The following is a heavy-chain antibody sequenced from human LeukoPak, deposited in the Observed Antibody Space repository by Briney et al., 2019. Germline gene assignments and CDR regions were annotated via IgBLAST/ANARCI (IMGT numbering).Heavy chain of an antibody. Sequence: GGSLRLSCAASGFTFSSYAMSWVRQAPGKGLEWVSAISGSGGSTYYADSVKGRFTISRDNSKNTLYLQMNSLRSEDTAVYYCARDTDNSGSYYFDYWGQGTLVTVSS. CDR3: ARDTDNSGSYYFDY. V-gene: IGHV3-23*01. CDR1: GFTFSSYA. CDR2: ISGSGGST. D-gene: IGHD5-12*01. J-gene: IGHJ4*02.